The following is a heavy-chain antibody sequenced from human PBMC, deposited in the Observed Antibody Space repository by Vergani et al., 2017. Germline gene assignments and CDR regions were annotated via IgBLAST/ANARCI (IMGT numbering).Heavy chain of an antibody. Sequence: QLQESGPGLVKPSQTLSLTCTVSGGSMTSDIYYWSWIRQSAEKGLEWIGRFQGSGNSTYNPSLKSRVTMSIDMSKNQISLKLSSVTAADTAIYYCARDVVSTTPLHGMDVWGQGTAVTVSS. CDR2: FQGSGNS. CDR1: GGSMTSDIYY. CDR3: ARDVVSTTPLHGMDV. V-gene: IGHV4-61*02. D-gene: IGHD5/OR15-5a*01. J-gene: IGHJ6*02.